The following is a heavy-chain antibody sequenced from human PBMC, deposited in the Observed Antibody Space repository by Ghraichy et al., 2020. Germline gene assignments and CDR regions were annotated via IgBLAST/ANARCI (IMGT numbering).Heavy chain of an antibody. J-gene: IGHJ4*02. V-gene: IGHV3-23*01. Sequence: GGSLRLSCAASGFTFSNYAMSWVRQAPGKGLEWVSAISGSAGSAYYADSVKGRFTVSRDNSKNTLYLLMNSLRAEDTAVYYCAKAFFQVVAGVDHWGQGTLVTVSS. CDR2: ISGSAGSA. CDR1: GFTFSNYA. D-gene: IGHD2-15*01. CDR3: AKAFFQVVAGVDH.